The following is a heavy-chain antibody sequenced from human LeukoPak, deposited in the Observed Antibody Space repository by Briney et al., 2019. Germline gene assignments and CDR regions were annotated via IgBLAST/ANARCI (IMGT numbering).Heavy chain of an antibody. Sequence: PSETLSLTCTVSGGSISSYYWSWIRQPPGKGLEWIGYFYYSGSTNYNPSLKSRVTISIDTSKNQFSLKLSSVTAADTAVYYCARALRQQLGYFDYWGQGTLVTVSS. CDR2: FYYSGST. V-gene: IGHV4-59*12. D-gene: IGHD6-13*01. CDR3: ARALRQQLGYFDY. CDR1: GGSISSYY. J-gene: IGHJ4*02.